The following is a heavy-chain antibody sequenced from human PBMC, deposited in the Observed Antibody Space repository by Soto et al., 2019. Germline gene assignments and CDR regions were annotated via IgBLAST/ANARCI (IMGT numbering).Heavy chain of an antibody. CDR1: GGPYNSFA. Sequence: QAQLVQSGAEVKKPGSSVKVSCKASGGPYNSFAISWVRQAPGQGLEWIGGIIPVFGTATYAQKFKGRVTITAEESTSTAYMELSSLTSEDTAVYYCARFLGGAGSYYDGKNSNYYNGMDVWGQGTTVTVSS. CDR3: ARFLGGAGSYYDGKNSNYYNGMDV. CDR2: IIPVFGTA. J-gene: IGHJ6*02. D-gene: IGHD3-10*01. V-gene: IGHV1-69*01.